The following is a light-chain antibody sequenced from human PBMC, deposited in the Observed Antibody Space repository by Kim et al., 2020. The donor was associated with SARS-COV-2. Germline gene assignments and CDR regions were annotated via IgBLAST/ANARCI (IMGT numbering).Light chain of an antibody. Sequence: SSELTQDRAVSVALGQTVRITCQGDSLRSYYASWYQQKPGQAPVLVIYGKNNRPSGIPDRFSGSSSGNTASLTITGAQAEDEADYYCNSRDSSGNHRVVFGGGTKVTVL. V-gene: IGLV3-19*01. CDR2: GKN. CDR1: SLRSYY. CDR3: NSRDSSGNHRVV. J-gene: IGLJ2*01.